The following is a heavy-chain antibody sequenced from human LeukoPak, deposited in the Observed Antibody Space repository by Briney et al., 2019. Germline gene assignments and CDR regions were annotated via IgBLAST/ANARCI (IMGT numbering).Heavy chain of an antibody. Sequence: QAGGSLRLSCAASGFIFSTYALNWVRQAPGKGLEWVSAISASGGTTFHADSVKGRFTISRDDSKNTLYLQMNSLRAEDTAVYYCAKTETYDFWSGSTFDYWGQGTLVTVSS. CDR2: ISASGGTT. D-gene: IGHD3-3*01. V-gene: IGHV3-23*01. CDR3: AKTETYDFWSGSTFDY. CDR1: GFIFSTYA. J-gene: IGHJ4*02.